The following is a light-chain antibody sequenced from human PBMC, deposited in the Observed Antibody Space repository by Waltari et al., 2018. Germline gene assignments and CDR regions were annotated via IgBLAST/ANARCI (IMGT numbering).Light chain of an antibody. CDR1: QRVSRT. J-gene: IGKJ1*01. Sequence: EIVLTQSPGTLSLSPGERATLSCRASQRVSRTLAWYQQKPGQAPKILIYGASIRATGIPDRFTGSGAGTEFSLTISSLEPEDFAIYFCQHYVRLPATFGQGTKVEIK. CDR2: GAS. CDR3: QHYVRLPAT. V-gene: IGKV3-20*01.